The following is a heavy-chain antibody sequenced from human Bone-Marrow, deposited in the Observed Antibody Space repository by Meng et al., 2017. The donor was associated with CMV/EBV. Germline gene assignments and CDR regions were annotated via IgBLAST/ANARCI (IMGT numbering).Heavy chain of an antibody. J-gene: IGHJ4*02. CDR1: GFTVSSNY. Sequence: GEALKISCAASGFTVSSNYMSWVRQAPGKGLEWVSVIYSGGSTYYADSVKGRLTISRDNSRNMLFLQMNSLRPEDTAVYYCAKVRNYYGAGSYYKGLDYWGQGTLVTVSS. CDR3: AKVRNYYGAGSYYKGLDY. V-gene: IGHV3-53*05. D-gene: IGHD3-10*01. CDR2: IYSGGST.